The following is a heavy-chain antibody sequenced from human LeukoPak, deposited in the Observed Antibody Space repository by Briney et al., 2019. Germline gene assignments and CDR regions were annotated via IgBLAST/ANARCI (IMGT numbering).Heavy chain of an antibody. V-gene: IGHV1-2*02. D-gene: IGHD2-21*01. J-gene: IGHJ4*02. CDR3: AKGHYDGDHPHYDGGSVDS. Sequence: ASVKVSCKALKYTFTEYYIHWVRQAPGQGLEWMGWINPKSGGRATTYAQKFRGRVTMTTDTSISTADMELSRLRSDDTAVYFCAKGHYDGDHPHYDGGSVDSWGQGTHLTVSS. CDR2: INPKSGGRAT. CDR1: KYTFTEYY.